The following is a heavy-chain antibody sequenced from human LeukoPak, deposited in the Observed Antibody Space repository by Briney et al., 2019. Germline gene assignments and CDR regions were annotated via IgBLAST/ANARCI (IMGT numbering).Heavy chain of an antibody. CDR2: IYTSGST. V-gene: IGHV4-4*07. CDR1: GGSISSYY. J-gene: IGHJ4*02. CDR3: ARENYDFWSGYYFDY. D-gene: IGHD3-3*01. Sequence: SETLSLTCTVSGGSISSYYCSWIRQPAGKGLEWIGRIYTSGSTNYNPSLKSRVTMSVDTSKNQFSLKLSSVTAADTAVYYCARENYDFWSGYYFDYWGQGTLVTVSS.